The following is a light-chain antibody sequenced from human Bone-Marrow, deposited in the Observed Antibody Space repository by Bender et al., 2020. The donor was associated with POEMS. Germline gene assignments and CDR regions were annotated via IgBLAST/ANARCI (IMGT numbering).Light chain of an antibody. J-gene: IGLJ1*01. V-gene: IGLV3-1*01. CDR3: QVWDSGSDPYV. CDR2: QDN. CDR1: KLGDKY. Sequence: SYELTQPTSVSVSPGQTVSITCSGDKLGDKYTSWYQLKAGQSPLLVMYQDNRRPSGIPERFSGSNSGNTATLTISRVEAGDESDYYCQVWDSGSDPYVFGTGTKVTVL.